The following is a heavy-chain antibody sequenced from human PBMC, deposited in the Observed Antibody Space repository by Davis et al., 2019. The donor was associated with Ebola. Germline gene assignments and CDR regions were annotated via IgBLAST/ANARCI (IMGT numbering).Heavy chain of an antibody. CDR2: ISGSGGGT. CDR1: GFTFGNYA. V-gene: IGHV3-23*01. CDR3: AKGANTITTFPFDS. J-gene: IGHJ4*02. D-gene: IGHD5-24*01. Sequence: GGSLRLSCAASGFTFGNYAMSWVRQAPGKGLEWVSTISGSGGGTYYADAVEARFTISRDNSKNTLYLQMNSLRAEDTAIYYCAKGANTITTFPFDSWGQGTLVTVSS.